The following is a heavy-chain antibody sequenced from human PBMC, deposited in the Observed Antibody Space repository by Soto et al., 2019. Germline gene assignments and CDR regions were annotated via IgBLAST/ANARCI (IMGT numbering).Heavy chain of an antibody. CDR1: GFTFSSYW. V-gene: IGHV3-7*01. J-gene: IGHJ4*02. CDR3: ARDSPHYYGSGSYYKYPTYYFDY. D-gene: IGHD3-10*01. Sequence: GGSLRLSCAASGFTFSSYWMSWVRQAPGKGLEWVANIKQDGSEKYYVDSVKGRFTISRDNAKNSLYLQMNSLRAEDTAVYYCARDSPHYYGSGSYYKYPTYYFDYWGQGTLVTVSS. CDR2: IKQDGSEK.